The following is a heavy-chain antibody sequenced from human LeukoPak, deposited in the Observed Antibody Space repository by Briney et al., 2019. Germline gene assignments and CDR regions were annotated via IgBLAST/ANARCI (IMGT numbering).Heavy chain of an antibody. V-gene: IGHV3-33*01. CDR1: GFTFSSYG. CDR2: IWYDGSNK. CDR3: ARDRIPLLPQYSSSWYAFWY. J-gene: IGHJ4*02. Sequence: PGGSLRLSCATSGFTFSSYGMHWVRQAPGKGLEGVAVIWYDGSNKYYADSVKGRFTISRDNSKNTLYLQMNSLRAEDTAVYYCARDRIPLLPQYSSSWYAFWYWGQGTLVTVSS. D-gene: IGHD6-13*01.